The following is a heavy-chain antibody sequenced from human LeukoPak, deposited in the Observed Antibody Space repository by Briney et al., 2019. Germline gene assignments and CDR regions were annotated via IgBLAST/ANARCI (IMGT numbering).Heavy chain of an antibody. CDR1: GYSFTSCW. CDR3: SRIYSSSSWWFDP. V-gene: IGHV5-51*01. CDR2: IYPGDSDT. J-gene: IGHJ5*02. D-gene: IGHD6-6*01. Sequence: GESLKISCKGSGYSFTSCWIGWVRQMPGKGLEWMGIIYPGDSDTRYSPSFQGQVTISADKSISTAYLQWSSLKASDTAMYYCSRIYSSSSWWFDPWGQGTLVTVSS.